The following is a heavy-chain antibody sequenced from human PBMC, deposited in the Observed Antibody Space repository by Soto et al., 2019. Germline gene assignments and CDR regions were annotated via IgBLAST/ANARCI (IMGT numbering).Heavy chain of an antibody. Sequence: SETLSLTCTVSGVSISNSSYYWGWIRRPPGKGLEWIGTIYYSGITYYNPSLKSRVTISVDTSKNQFSLKLTSVTAAHTAVYYCARHGSNWGQGTLVTVSS. CDR3: ARHGSN. CDR1: GVSISNSSYY. V-gene: IGHV4-39*01. J-gene: IGHJ4*02. CDR2: IYYSGIT.